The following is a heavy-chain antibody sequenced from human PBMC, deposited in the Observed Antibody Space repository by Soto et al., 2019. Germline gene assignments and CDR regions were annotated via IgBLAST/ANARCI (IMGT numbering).Heavy chain of an antibody. CDR3: ARGQEDWYGSSTGGGSSYYFDY. V-gene: IGHV1-69*13. D-gene: IGHD2-15*01. CDR2: IIPIFGTA. Sequence: SVKVSCKASGDTLNNYAVNWVRQAPGQGLEWMGGIIPIFGTATYAQKFLGRVSITADESTSTVYMELSSLRSEDTAVYYCARGQEDWYGSSTGGGSSYYFDYWGQGTLVTVS. CDR1: GDTLNNYA. J-gene: IGHJ4*02.